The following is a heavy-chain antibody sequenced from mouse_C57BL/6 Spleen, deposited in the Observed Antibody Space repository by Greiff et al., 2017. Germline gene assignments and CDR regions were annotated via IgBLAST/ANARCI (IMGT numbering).Heavy chain of an antibody. CDR3: AKNYGNFLYYFDY. V-gene: IGHV5-17*01. J-gene: IGHJ2*01. D-gene: IGHD2-1*01. CDR2: ISSGSSTI. Sequence: EVQVVESGGGLVKPGGSLKLSCAASGFTFSDYGMHWVRQAPEKGLEWVAYISSGSSTIYYADTVKGRFTISRDNAKNTLFLQMTSLRSEDTAMYYCAKNYGNFLYYFDYWGQGTTLTVSS. CDR1: GFTFSDYG.